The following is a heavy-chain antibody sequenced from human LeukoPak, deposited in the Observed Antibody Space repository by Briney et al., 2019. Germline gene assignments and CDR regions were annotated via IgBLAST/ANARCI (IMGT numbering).Heavy chain of an antibody. CDR1: GYSISSGYY. V-gene: IGHV4-38-2*01. Sequence: SETLSLTCAVSGYSISSGYYWGWIRQPPGKGLEWIGSIYHSGSTYYNPSLKSRVTISVDTSKNQFSLKLSSVTATDTAVYYCARVYSSGWYYFDYWGQGTLVTVSS. CDR3: ARVYSSGWYYFDY. CDR2: IYHSGST. D-gene: IGHD6-19*01. J-gene: IGHJ4*02.